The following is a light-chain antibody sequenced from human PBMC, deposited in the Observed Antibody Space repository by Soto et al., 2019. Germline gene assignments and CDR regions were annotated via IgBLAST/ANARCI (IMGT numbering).Light chain of an antibody. CDR1: QDISSH. V-gene: IGKV1-9*01. CDR2: AAS. Sequence: DIQLTQSPSFLSASVGDRVTITCRASQDISSHLAWYQQKPGKAPKLLIYAASTLQSGVPSGFGGSGSGTEFPLTITSLQPEDVATYFCQQFKTYPLTFGGGTKVEIK. J-gene: IGKJ4*01. CDR3: QQFKTYPLT.